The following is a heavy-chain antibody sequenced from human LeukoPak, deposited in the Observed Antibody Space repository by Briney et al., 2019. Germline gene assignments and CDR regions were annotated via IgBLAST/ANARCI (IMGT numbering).Heavy chain of an antibody. Sequence: SETLSLTCTVSGGSISSYYWSWTRQPAGEGLEYIGRIDSSGNTNYNPSLKSRVTMSVDTSKNQFSLKLSSVTAADTAVYYCARVRWMYINGAFDIWGQGTMVAVSS. J-gene: IGHJ3*02. D-gene: IGHD1-1*01. CDR2: IDSSGNT. V-gene: IGHV4-4*07. CDR3: ARVRWMYINGAFDI. CDR1: GGSISSYY.